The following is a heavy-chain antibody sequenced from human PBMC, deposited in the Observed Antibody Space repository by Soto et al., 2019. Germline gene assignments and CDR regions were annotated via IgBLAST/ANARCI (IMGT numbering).Heavy chain of an antibody. V-gene: IGHV3-9*01. CDR3: AKEDCLYYDILTGYYSRCYFDY. Sequence: PGGSLRLSCATSGFPFSAFAMNWVRHAPGKGLEWVSGISWNSGSIGYADSVKGRFTISRDNAKNSLYLQMNSLRAEDTALYYCAKEDCLYYDILTGYYSRCYFDYWGQGTLVTSPQ. J-gene: IGHJ4*02. CDR1: GFPFSAFA. CDR2: ISWNSGSI. D-gene: IGHD3-9*01.